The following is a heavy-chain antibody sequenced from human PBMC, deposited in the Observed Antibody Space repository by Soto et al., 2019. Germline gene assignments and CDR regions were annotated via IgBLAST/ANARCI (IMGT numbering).Heavy chain of an antibody. Sequence: QITLKESGPTLVRPTQTLTLTCTFSGFSLSTSGVGVGWIRQPPGKALEWLALIYWDDDHRYSPSLKTRLTITKDTSKNQVVLTMTNLDPADTATYYCAREVYSSTYFDSWGQGTLVTVSS. CDR3: AREVYSSTYFDS. CDR2: IYWDDDH. CDR1: GFSLSTSGVG. J-gene: IGHJ4*02. V-gene: IGHV2-5*02. D-gene: IGHD6-13*01.